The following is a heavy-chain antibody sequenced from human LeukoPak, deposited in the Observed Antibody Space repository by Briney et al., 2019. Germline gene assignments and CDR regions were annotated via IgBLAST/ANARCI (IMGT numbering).Heavy chain of an antibody. CDR3: AGGGAGTTFDY. CDR1: GFTFSSYG. CDR2: IWYDGSNK. J-gene: IGHJ4*02. Sequence: GGSLRLSCAASGFTFSSYGMQWVRQAPGRGLEWVAVIWYDGSNKYYADSVKGRFTISRDNSKNTVYLQMNSLRAEDTAVYYCAGGGAGTTFDYWGQGTLVTVSS. V-gene: IGHV3-33*01. D-gene: IGHD6-19*01.